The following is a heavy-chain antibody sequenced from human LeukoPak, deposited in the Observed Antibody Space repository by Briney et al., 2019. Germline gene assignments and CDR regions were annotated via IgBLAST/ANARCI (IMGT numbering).Heavy chain of an antibody. J-gene: IGHJ4*02. D-gene: IGHD2-2*02. CDR2: MSFDVNNK. V-gene: IGHV3-30*19. CDR1: GFTFSSYG. Sequence: GGSLRLSCAASGFTFSSYGMHWVRQAPGKGLEWVATMSFDVNNKYYADSVRGRFTISRDNSKNTLYLQMNSLRAEDTAVYSCARGYCTSSSRYNDYWGQGTLVTVSS. CDR3: ARGYCTSSSRYNDY.